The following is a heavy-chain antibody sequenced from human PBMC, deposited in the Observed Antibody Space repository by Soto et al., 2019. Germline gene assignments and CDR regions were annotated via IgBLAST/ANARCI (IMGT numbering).Heavy chain of an antibody. D-gene: IGHD3-3*01. CDR3: ARGLSFLGVGGRWFDP. CDR2: IYYSGST. J-gene: IGHJ5*02. CDR1: GGSSSSGDYY. V-gene: IGHV4-30-4*01. Sequence: SETLSLTCTVSGGSSSSGDYYWSWIRQPPGKGLEWIGYIYYSGSTYYNPSLKSRVTISVDTSKNLFSLKLSSVTAADTAVYYCARGLSFLGVGGRWFDPSGQGTLVTVSS.